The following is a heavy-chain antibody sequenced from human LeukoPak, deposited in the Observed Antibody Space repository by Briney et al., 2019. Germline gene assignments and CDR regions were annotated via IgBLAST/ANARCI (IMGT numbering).Heavy chain of an antibody. V-gene: IGHV3-13*01. CDR1: GFTFSNYD. Sequence: GGSLRLSCAASGFTFSNYDMHWVRHATGKGLEWVSAIGVAANTFYSGSVKGRFTISRENAKNSLYLLMSGLRAEDTAMYYCARQNTPHGNFDYWGQGTLVTVSS. CDR2: IGVAANT. J-gene: IGHJ4*02. D-gene: IGHD1-26*01. CDR3: ARQNTPHGNFDY.